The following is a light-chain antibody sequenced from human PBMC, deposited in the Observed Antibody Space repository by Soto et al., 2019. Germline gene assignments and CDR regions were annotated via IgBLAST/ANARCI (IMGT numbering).Light chain of an antibody. Sequence: EIVLTQSPGTLSLSPGERATLSCRASQSLSNSFLAWYQQKRGQAPRLLIFDASARANGVPDRFSGSGSGTDFTLTISRLESEDFAVYFCQQYGSSLITFGQGTRLEIK. J-gene: IGKJ5*01. CDR3: QQYGSSLIT. CDR1: QSLSNSF. V-gene: IGKV3-20*01. CDR2: DAS.